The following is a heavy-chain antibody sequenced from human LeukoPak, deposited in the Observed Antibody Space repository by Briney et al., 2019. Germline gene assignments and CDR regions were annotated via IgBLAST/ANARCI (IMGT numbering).Heavy chain of an antibody. CDR1: GGSISSNSYY. CDR3: ARRGSSMARGVITYYFDY. Sequence: SETLSLTCTVSGGSISSNSYYWGWIRQPPGKGLEWIGSIYYSGSTYNNPSLKSRVTISVGTSKNQFSLKLSSVTAADTAVYFCARRGSSMARGVITYYFDYWGQGTLVTVSS. V-gene: IGHV4-39*01. D-gene: IGHD3-10*01. J-gene: IGHJ4*02. CDR2: IYYSGST.